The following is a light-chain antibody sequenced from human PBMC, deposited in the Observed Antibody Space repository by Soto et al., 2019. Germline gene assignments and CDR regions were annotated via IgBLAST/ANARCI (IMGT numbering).Light chain of an antibody. Sequence: QLVLTQSPSASASLGASVKLTCTLSSGHSSYAIAWHQKQPGKGPRYLMDLNNDGSHTKGDGIPDRFSGSSSGADRYLIISSLQSEDAADYYCQTWGTGFQFFGGGTKLTVL. V-gene: IGLV4-69*01. CDR2: LNNDGSH. CDR1: SGHSSYA. CDR3: QTWGTGFQF. J-gene: IGLJ2*01.